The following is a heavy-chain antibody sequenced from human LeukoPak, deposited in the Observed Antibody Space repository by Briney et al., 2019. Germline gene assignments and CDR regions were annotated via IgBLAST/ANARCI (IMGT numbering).Heavy chain of an antibody. D-gene: IGHD4-23*01. CDR3: ARRRMSATVVTDGLYYYYYYMDV. CDR2: IYYSGST. Sequence: PSQTLSLTCTVSGGSISSGDYYWGWIRQPPGKGLEWIGSIYYSGSTYYNPSLKSRVTISVDTSKNQFSLKLSSVTAADTAVYYCARRRMSATVVTDGLYYYYYYMDVWGKGTTVTVSS. V-gene: IGHV4-39*01. J-gene: IGHJ6*03. CDR1: GGSISSGDYY.